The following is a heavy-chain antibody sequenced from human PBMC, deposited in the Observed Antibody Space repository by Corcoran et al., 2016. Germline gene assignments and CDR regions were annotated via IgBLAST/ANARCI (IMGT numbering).Heavy chain of an antibody. J-gene: IGHJ4*02. V-gene: IGHV3-74*01. Sequence: EVQLVESGGGLVQPGGSLRLSCAASGFNFSSYWMHWVRQPPGKGLVWVSRINGDGSDTRNADSVNGRFTVSRDNAKNTLYLQMNSLRDDDTAVYYCARGDITAMAADYWGQGTLVTVSS. CDR1: GFNFSSYW. D-gene: IGHD5-18*01. CDR3: ARGDITAMAADY. CDR2: INGDGSDT.